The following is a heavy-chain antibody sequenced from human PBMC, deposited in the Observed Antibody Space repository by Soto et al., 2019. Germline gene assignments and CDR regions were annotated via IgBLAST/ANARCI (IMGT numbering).Heavy chain of an antibody. Sequence: GGSLRLSCAASGFTFSSYAMSWVRQAPGKGLEWVSSISSSSSYIYYADSVKGRFTISRDNAKNSLYLQMNSLRAEDTAVYYCARVELGYCSGGSCYSTGYYYYYMDVWGKGTTVTVSS. CDR2: ISSSSSYI. V-gene: IGHV3-21*01. D-gene: IGHD2-15*01. CDR1: GFTFSSYA. CDR3: ARVELGYCSGGSCYSTGYYYYYMDV. J-gene: IGHJ6*03.